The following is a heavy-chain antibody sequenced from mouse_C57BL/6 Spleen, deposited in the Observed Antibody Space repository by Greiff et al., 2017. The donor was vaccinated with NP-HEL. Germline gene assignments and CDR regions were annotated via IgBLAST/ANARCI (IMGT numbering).Heavy chain of an antibody. CDR2: IDPSDSYT. CDR3: ARSDGNYEGYYVDY. V-gene: IGHV1-69*01. J-gene: IGHJ2*01. Sequence: VQLQQSGAELVMPGASVKLSCKASGYTFTSYWMHWVKQRPGQGLEWIGEIDPSDSYTNYNQKFKGKSTLTVDKSSSTAYMQLSSLTSEDSAVYYCARSDGNYEGYYVDYWGQGTTLTVSS. D-gene: IGHD2-1*01. CDR1: GYTFTSYW.